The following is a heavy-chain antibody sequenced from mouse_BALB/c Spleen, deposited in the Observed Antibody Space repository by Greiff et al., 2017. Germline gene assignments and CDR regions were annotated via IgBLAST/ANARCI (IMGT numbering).Heavy chain of an antibody. CDR2: ISSGGSYT. V-gene: IGHV5-2*03. CDR3: ARRGGTFDY. J-gene: IGHJ2*01. CDR1: EYEFPSHD. D-gene: IGHD4-1*01. Sequence: EVMLVESGGGLVQPGESLKLSCESNEYEFPSHDMSWVRKTPEKRLEWVATISSGGSYTYYPDSVKGRFTISRDNAKNTLYLQMSSLKSEDTAMYYCARRGGTFDYWGQGTTLTVSS.